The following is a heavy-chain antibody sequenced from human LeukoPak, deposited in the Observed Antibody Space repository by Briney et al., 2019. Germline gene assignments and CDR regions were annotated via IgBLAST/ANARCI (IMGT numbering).Heavy chain of an antibody. Sequence: GGSLRLSCAASGFTFSSYGMHWVRQAPGKGLEWVAVISYDGSNKYYADSVKGRFTISRDNSKNTLYLQMNSLRAEDTAVYCCAKDRGYSYGLYYFDYWGQGTLVTVSS. V-gene: IGHV3-30*18. D-gene: IGHD5-18*01. J-gene: IGHJ4*02. CDR2: ISYDGSNK. CDR1: GFTFSSYG. CDR3: AKDRGYSYGLYYFDY.